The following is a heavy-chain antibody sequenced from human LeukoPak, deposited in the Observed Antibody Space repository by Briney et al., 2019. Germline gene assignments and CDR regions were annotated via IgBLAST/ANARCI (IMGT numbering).Heavy chain of an antibody. CDR2: INSDGRTT. Sequence: PGGSLRLSCAASGFTFGDYGFSWVRQVPGKGLVWVSRINSDGRTTTYADSVKGRFTISRDNAKNTLYLQMNSLRAEDTAVYYCAMIKEGWGQGNLVTVSS. D-gene: IGHD3-22*01. CDR3: AMIKEG. CDR1: GFTFGDYG. J-gene: IGHJ4*02. V-gene: IGHV3-74*01.